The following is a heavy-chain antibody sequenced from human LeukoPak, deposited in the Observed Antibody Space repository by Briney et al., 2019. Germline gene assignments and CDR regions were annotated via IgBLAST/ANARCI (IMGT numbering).Heavy chain of an antibody. Sequence: QPGGSLRLSCAASGFTFSNYWMHWVRQAPGKGLEWVSLISWDGGSTYYADSVKGRFTISRDNSKNSLYLQMNSLRAEDTALYYCAKGPIRGYSLIEFDYWGQGTLVTVSS. V-gene: IGHV3-43D*03. CDR2: ISWDGGST. CDR1: GFTFSNYW. D-gene: IGHD3-22*01. CDR3: AKGPIRGYSLIEFDY. J-gene: IGHJ4*02.